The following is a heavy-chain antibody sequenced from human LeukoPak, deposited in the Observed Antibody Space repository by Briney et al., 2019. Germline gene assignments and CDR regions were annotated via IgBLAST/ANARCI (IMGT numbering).Heavy chain of an antibody. Sequence: RGSLRLSCAAAGFTFSDYYMNWIRQAPGKGLEWVAYISTSSSYTNYADSVKGRFTISRDNAKNSLHLQMNSLRAEDTAMYYCASTHTFDHWGQGTLVTVST. CDR1: GFTFSDYY. J-gene: IGHJ4*02. CDR3: ASTHTFDH. V-gene: IGHV3-11*03. CDR2: ISTSSSYT.